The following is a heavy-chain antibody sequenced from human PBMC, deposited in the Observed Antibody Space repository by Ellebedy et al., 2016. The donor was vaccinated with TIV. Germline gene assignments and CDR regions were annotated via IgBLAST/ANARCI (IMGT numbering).Heavy chain of an antibody. J-gene: IGHJ3*02. CDR1: GGSVSSSSCY. CDR2: IYYSGST. CDR3: ARGSHYMIEVVITLDAFDI. V-gene: IGHV4-31*03. D-gene: IGHD3-22*01. Sequence: MPSETLSLTCTVSGGSVSSSSCYWGWIRQHPGTGLEWIGYIYYSGSTYYNPSLKSRVTISVDTSKNQFSLNLRSVTAADTAVYYCARGSHYMIEVVITLDAFDIWGQGTMVTVSS.